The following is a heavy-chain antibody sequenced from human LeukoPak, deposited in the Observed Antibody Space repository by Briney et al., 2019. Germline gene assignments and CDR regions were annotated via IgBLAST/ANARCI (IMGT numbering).Heavy chain of an antibody. J-gene: IGHJ5*02. Sequence: SETLSLTCTVSGGSISSYYWSWIRQPAGKGLEWIGRIYTSGSTNYNPSLKSRVTMSIDTSKNQFSLKLSSVTAADTAVYYCARDHIVVVPAAISWFDPWGQGTLVTVSS. D-gene: IGHD2-2*01. CDR3: ARDHIVVVPAAISWFDP. V-gene: IGHV4-4*07. CDR2: IYTSGST. CDR1: GGSISSYY.